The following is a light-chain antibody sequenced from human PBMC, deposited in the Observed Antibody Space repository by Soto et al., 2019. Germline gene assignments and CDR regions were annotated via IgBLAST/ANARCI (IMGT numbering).Light chain of an antibody. Sequence: DIQMTQSPSSLSASVGDRVTITCRASQPIDTYLNWYQQNPGKAPKLLIYAASTLQNGVTSRFSGSGSGTDFTLTISRLQPEDCATYYCQQSTGIPYTFGQGTKLEIK. CDR3: QQSTGIPYT. CDR2: AAS. V-gene: IGKV1-39*01. J-gene: IGKJ2*01. CDR1: QPIDTY.